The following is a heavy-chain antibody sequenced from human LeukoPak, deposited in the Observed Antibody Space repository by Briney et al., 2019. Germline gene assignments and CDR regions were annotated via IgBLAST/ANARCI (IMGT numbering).Heavy chain of an antibody. Sequence: SETLSLTCAVYGGSFSGYYWSWIRQPPGKGLEWIGEINHSGSTNYNPSLKSRVTISVDTSKNQFSLKLSSVTAADTAVYYCARGQSSSWYYYYGMDVWGRGTTVTVSS. CDR1: GGSFSGYY. CDR3: ARGQSSSWYYYYGMDV. D-gene: IGHD6-13*01. V-gene: IGHV4-34*01. J-gene: IGHJ6*02. CDR2: INHSGST.